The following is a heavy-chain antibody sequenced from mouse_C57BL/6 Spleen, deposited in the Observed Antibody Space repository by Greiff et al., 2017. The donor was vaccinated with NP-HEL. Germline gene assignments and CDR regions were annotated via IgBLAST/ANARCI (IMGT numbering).Heavy chain of an antibody. Sequence: VQLQQSGPELVKPGASVKISCKASGYSFTGYYMHWVKQSHGNILDWIGYIYPYNGVSSYNQKFKGKATLTVDKSSSTAYMELRSLTSEDSAVYYCAKPYYGSSYWYVDVWGTGTTVTVSS. J-gene: IGHJ1*03. CDR2: IYPYNGVS. V-gene: IGHV1-31*01. D-gene: IGHD1-1*01. CDR3: AKPYYGSSYWYVDV. CDR1: GYSFTGYY.